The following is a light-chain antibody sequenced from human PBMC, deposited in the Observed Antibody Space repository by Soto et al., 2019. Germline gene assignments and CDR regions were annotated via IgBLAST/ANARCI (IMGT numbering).Light chain of an antibody. CDR3: QQYSTSVRKFT. V-gene: IGKV3-20*01. Sequence: ETVLTQSPGTLSLSPGERATLSCKASQMIISSYLAWYQQKPGQAPRLLIYGASTRATGIPDRFSGSGSGTDFTLTINRLEPEDFAVYYCQQYSTSVRKFTFGPGTRVDIK. CDR2: GAS. CDR1: QMIISSY. J-gene: IGKJ3*01.